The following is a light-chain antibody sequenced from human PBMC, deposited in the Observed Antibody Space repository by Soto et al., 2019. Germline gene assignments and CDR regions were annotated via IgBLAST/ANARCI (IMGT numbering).Light chain of an antibody. V-gene: IGKV3-15*01. Sequence: IAVKHSAVTLSVSPAGSATLSCRASQSLXDSFACYQQKPGQAPRFLXHGASTRARGFPARLSGSGSGTEFTLTSSSRQSEDFAIYYCQQASSVPPTFGQGTRLEIK. CDR1: QSLXDS. J-gene: IGKJ5*01. CDR2: GAS. CDR3: QQASSVPPT.